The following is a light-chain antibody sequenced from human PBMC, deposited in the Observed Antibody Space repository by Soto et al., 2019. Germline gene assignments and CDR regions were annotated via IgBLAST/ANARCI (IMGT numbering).Light chain of an antibody. CDR1: QSVRSY. CDR2: DAF. CDR3: QQVNSYPFT. J-gene: IGKJ2*01. V-gene: IGKV3-11*01. Sequence: EIVLTQSPATLSLSPGERATLSCRASQSVRSYLAWYQQKPGQTPRLLIYDAFNRATGIPARFSGSGSGTDFTLTISSLEPEDFAVYYCQQVNSYPFTFGGGTKLEI.